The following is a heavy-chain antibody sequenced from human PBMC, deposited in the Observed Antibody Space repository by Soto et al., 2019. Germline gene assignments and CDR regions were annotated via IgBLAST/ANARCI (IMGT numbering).Heavy chain of an antibody. CDR1: GGTFSSYA. J-gene: IGHJ6*02. V-gene: IGHV1-18*01. D-gene: IGHD3-3*01. CDR2: ISAYNGKT. Sequence: GASVKVSCKASGGTFSSYAISWVRQAPGQGLEWMGWISAYNGKTNYAQNLRGRVTMTTDASTSTAYMELRSLRYDDTAVYYCARDRGKDYDFWSGYPYGMDVWGQGTTVTVSS. CDR3: ARDRGKDYDFWSGYPYGMDV.